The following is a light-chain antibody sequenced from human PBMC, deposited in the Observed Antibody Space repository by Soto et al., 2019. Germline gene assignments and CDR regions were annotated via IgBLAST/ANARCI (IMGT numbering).Light chain of an antibody. Sequence: EIVLTQSPGTLSLSPGGRATLSCRASQSVSSSYLAWYQQKPGQAPRLLIYGASSRATGIPDRFSGSGSGTDFTLTISRLEPGDFAVYYCQQYGTSRWTFGQGTKVEIK. CDR1: QSVSSSY. CDR3: QQYGTSRWT. V-gene: IGKV3-20*01. CDR2: GAS. J-gene: IGKJ1*01.